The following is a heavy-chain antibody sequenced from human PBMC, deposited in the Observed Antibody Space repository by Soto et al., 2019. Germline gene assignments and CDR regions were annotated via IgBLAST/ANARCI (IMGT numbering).Heavy chain of an antibody. CDR3: ARKAGSIAVAGIYWYFAL. D-gene: IGHD6-19*01. CDR1: GGSISSYY. Sequence: QVQLQESGPGLVKPSETLSLTCTVSGGSISSYYWSWIRQPPGKGLEWIGYIYYSGSTNYNPSLKSRVTISVDTSKNQFSLKLSSVTAADTAVYYCARKAGSIAVAGIYWYFALWGRGTLVTVSS. V-gene: IGHV4-59*08. J-gene: IGHJ2*01. CDR2: IYYSGST.